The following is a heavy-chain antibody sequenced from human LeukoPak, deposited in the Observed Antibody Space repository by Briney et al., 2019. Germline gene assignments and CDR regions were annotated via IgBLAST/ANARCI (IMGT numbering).Heavy chain of an antibody. D-gene: IGHD1-20*01. V-gene: IGHV4-59*01. Sequence: PSETLTLTCTVSGGSISSYYWSWIRQPPGKGLEWIGYIYYSGSTNYNPSLKSRVTISVDTSKNQFSLKLSSVTAADTAVYYCARALRARITGTTASVYGMDVWGQGTTVTVSS. CDR2: IYYSGST. CDR1: GGSISSYY. J-gene: IGHJ6*02. CDR3: ARALRARITGTTASVYGMDV.